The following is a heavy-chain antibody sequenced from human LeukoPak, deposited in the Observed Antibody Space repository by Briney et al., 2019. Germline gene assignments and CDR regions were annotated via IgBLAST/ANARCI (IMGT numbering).Heavy chain of an antibody. J-gene: IGHJ6*03. D-gene: IGHD3-22*01. CDR2: INHSGST. CDR1: GGSFGGYY. CDR3: ARNFRVSHYYYMDV. V-gene: IGHV4-34*01. Sequence: SETLSLTCAVYGGSFGGYYWSWIRQPPGKGLEWIGEINHSGSTNYNPSLKSRVTISVDTSKNQFSLKLSSVTAADTAVYYCARNFRVSHYYYMDVWGKGTTVTVSS.